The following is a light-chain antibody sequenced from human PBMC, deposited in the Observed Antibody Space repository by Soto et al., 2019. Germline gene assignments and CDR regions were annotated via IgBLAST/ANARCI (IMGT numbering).Light chain of an antibody. CDR3: QQYGSSPPT. CDR1: QSISRY. V-gene: IGKV3-20*01. Sequence: IVLTQSPGTLSLSHGESTTLSCRASQSISRYLAWYQQKPGQGPRLLIYGASSRATGTPDRFSGSGSGTDFTLTINRLEPEDFALYYCQQYGSSPPTFGQGTKVDIK. CDR2: GAS. J-gene: IGKJ1*01.